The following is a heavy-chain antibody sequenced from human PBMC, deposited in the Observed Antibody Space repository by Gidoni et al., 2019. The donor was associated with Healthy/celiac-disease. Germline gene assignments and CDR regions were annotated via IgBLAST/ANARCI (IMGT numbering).Heavy chain of an antibody. J-gene: IGHJ4*02. CDR1: GYTFTSYG. CDR2: ISAYNGNT. V-gene: IGHV1-18*01. CDR3: ARPLYYDYVWGSSGFDY. Sequence: QVQLVQSGAEVKKPGASVKVSCKASGYTFTSYGISWVRQAPGQGLAWMGWISAYNGNTNYAQKLQGRVTMTTDTSTSTAYMELRSLRSDDTAVYYCARPLYYDYVWGSSGFDYWGQGTLVTVSS. D-gene: IGHD3-16*01.